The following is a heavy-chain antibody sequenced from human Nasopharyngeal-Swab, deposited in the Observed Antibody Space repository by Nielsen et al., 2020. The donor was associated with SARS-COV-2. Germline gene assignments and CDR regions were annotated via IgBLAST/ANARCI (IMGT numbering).Heavy chain of an antibody. V-gene: IGHV4-4*08. J-gene: IGHJ3*01. CDR1: GDPIWNYY. Sequence: SETLSLTCIVSGDPIWNYYWSWFRQPPGEGLQWIGYSYIRGGTYYSPSLRGRVSISVDTSQNQFSLRLNSVTAADTAVYYCAATPPCASQSGCAFDFWSQGTRVTVSA. D-gene: IGHD3-3*01. CDR2: SYIRGGT. CDR3: AATPPCASQSGCAFDF.